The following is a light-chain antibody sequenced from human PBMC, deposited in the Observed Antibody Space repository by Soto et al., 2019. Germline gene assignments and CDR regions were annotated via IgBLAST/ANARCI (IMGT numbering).Light chain of an antibody. Sequence: QSVLTQPPSVSGAPGQRVTISCTGSSSNIGAGYDVHWYQQLPGTAPKLLIYGNSNRPSGVPXXXXXXXXXTSASLAITGLQAEDEADYYCQSYDSSLSGYVFGTGTKVTVL. J-gene: IGLJ1*01. CDR2: GNS. CDR1: SSNIGAGYD. CDR3: QSYDSSLSGYV. V-gene: IGLV1-40*01.